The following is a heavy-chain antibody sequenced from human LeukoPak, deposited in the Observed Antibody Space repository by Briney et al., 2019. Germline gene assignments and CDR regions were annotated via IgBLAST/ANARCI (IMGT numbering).Heavy chain of an antibody. CDR1: GGTYNNYA. V-gene: IGHV1-69*13. CDR2: IPPAFGTS. CDR3: ARDHRGFYYGSGNYYYLDV. J-gene: IGHJ6*03. Sequence: AASVKVSCKASGGTYNNYAITWVRQAPGQGLKWVGGIPPAFGTSNYAQRFQGRVTITADESTGTTYMELSSLRSEDTAVYYCARDHRGFYYGSGNYYYLDVWGKGTTVTVSS. D-gene: IGHD3-10*01.